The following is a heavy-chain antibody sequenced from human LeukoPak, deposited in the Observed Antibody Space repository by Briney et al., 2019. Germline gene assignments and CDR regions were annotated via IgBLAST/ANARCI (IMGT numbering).Heavy chain of an antibody. J-gene: IGHJ5*02. CDR2: ISSSSSYI. CDR1: GFTFSSYS. D-gene: IGHD3-3*01. CDR3: ARGQKDTIFGVVINWFDP. Sequence: PGGSLRLSCAASGFTFSSYSMNWVRQAPGKGLEWVSSISSSSSYIYYADSVKGRFTISRDNAKNSLYLQTNSLRAEDTAVYYCARGQKDTIFGVVINWFDPWGQGTLVTVSS. V-gene: IGHV3-21*01.